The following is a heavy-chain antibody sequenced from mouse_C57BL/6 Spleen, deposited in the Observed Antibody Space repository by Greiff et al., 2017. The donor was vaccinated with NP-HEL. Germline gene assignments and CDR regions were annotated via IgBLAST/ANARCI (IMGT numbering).Heavy chain of an antibody. Sequence: VQLQQPGAELVRPGSSVKLSCKASGYTFTSYWMDWVKQRPGQGLEWIGNIYPSDSETHYNQKFKDKATLTVDKSSSTAYMQLSSLTSEDSAVYYCARSIYSNYVKAWFAYWGQGTLVTVSA. CDR1: GYTFTSYW. CDR2: IYPSDSET. CDR3: ARSIYSNYVKAWFAY. D-gene: IGHD2-5*01. V-gene: IGHV1-61*01. J-gene: IGHJ3*01.